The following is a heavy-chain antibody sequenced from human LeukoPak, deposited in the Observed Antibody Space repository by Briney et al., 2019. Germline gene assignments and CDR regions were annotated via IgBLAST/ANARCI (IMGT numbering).Heavy chain of an antibody. V-gene: IGHV4-61*02. Sequence: SETLSLTCTVSGGSISSGSYYWSWIPQPAGKGLEWIGRIYTSGSTNYNPSLKSRVTISVDKSKNQFSLKLSSVTAADTAVYYCARDSDAFDIWGQGTMVTVSS. CDR1: GGSISSGSYY. J-gene: IGHJ3*02. CDR3: ARDSDAFDI. CDR2: IYTSGST.